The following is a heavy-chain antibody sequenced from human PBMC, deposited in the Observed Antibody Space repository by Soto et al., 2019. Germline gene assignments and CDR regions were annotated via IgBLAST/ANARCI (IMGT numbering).Heavy chain of an antibody. CDR1: GYTFTSYY. Sequence: QVQLVQSGAEVKKPGASVKVSCKASGYTFTSYYMHWVRQAPGQGLEWMGIINPSGGSTSYAQKFKGRVTMTRDTSTSTVYMELSSLRSEDTAVYYCAREGGIVATIEGLDYWGQGTLVTVSS. CDR3: AREGGIVATIEGLDY. V-gene: IGHV1-46*03. D-gene: IGHD5-12*01. J-gene: IGHJ4*02. CDR2: INPSGGST.